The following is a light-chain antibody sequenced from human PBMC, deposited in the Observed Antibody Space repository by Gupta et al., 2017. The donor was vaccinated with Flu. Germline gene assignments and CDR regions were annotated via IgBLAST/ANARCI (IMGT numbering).Light chain of an antibody. CDR1: QSVLSNSNKKNY. J-gene: IGKJ1*01. Sequence: NCKPSQSVLSNSNKKNYIAWYQQKPGQPPKLFIYWASIRESGVPDRFVGSGSGKDFTLTISSLQAEDVAVYSCQQYYSTPRTFGQETKVEIK. CDR2: WAS. CDR3: QQYYSTPRT. V-gene: IGKV4-1*01.